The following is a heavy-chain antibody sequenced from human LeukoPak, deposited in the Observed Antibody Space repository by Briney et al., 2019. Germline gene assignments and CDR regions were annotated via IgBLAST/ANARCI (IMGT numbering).Heavy chain of an antibody. CDR2: LNPNTGGT. D-gene: IGHD2-2*02. J-gene: IGHJ4*02. V-gene: IGHV1-2*02. CDR1: GYTFTGYY. CDR3: SRDRPYTGDMHFDY. Sequence: APVKVSCKASGYTFTGYYIHWVRQAPGQGLEWMGWLNPNTGGTNYVEKFQGRVTMTGDTSISTPYMELTRLRSDDTAVYYCSRDRPYTGDMHFDYWGQGTLVTVSS.